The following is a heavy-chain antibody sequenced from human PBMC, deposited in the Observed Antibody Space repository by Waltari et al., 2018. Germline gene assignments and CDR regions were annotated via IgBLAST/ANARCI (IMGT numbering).Heavy chain of an antibody. D-gene: IGHD4-17*01. J-gene: IGHJ5*02. Sequence: VQLVPSGSELKKPGASVKVSCKASGYNFTSYAMKWVTQDPGHGLDGMARSNTNTGNPTYVQCFTGRFVFSSDASVSTAYLQISSLKAEDTAVYYCAREWATVTTRWFDPWGQGTLVTVSS. CDR1: GYNFTSYA. V-gene: IGHV7-4-1*02. CDR2: SNTNTGNP. CDR3: AREWATVTTRWFDP.